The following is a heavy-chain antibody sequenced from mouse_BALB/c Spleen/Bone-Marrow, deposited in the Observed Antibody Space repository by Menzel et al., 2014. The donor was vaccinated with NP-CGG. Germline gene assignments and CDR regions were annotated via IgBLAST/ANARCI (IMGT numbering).Heavy chain of an antibody. CDR2: INPRNGRT. J-gene: IGHJ3*01. CDR3: ARWGITLSY. CDR1: GYTFTRYW. V-gene: IGHV1S81*02. D-gene: IGHD1-1*01. Sequence: LEESGDELVKPGASVKLSCKASGYTFTRYWMHWVKQRPGQGLEWIGEINPRNGRTNYNEKFKRKATLTVDKSSSPAYIRLSSLTSEDSAVSYCARWGITLSYLCQGTLVPVSA.